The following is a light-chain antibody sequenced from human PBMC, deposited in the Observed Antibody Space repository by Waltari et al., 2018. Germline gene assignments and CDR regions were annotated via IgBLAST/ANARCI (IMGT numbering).Light chain of an antibody. V-gene: IGKV3-11*01. CDR1: QSISNY. Sequence: EIVLTQSPVTLSLSPGERASLSCRASQSISNYLSWYQQKPGQAPRPLIYDASNRATGIPARFSGSGSGTDFTRTIRSLGPEDFAVYYCQQRSNWPPFGQGTKVEIK. CDR2: DAS. J-gene: IGKJ1*01. CDR3: QQRSNWPP.